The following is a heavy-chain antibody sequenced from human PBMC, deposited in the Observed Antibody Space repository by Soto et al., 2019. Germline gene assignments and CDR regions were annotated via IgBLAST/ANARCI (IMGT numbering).Heavy chain of an antibody. CDR1: GFTFSSYE. D-gene: IGHD4-17*01. CDR3: ARHYGGNFNFDY. J-gene: IGHJ4*02. V-gene: IGHV3-48*03. CDR2: ISSSGSTI. Sequence: GGSLRLSCAASGFTFSSYEMNWVRQAPGKGLEWVSYISSSGSTIYYADPVKGRFTISRDNAKNSLYLQMNSLRAEDTAVYYCARHYGGNFNFDYWGQGTLVTVSS.